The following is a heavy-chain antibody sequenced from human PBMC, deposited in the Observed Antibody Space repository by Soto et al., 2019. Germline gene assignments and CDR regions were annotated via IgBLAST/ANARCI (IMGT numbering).Heavy chain of an antibody. V-gene: IGHV3-30*18. CDR3: AKGRFDVVTISPFDH. CDR2: ISYDGTEE. CDR1: GFTFSSFG. D-gene: IGHD3-3*02. J-gene: IGHJ4*01. Sequence: GGSPRLSCAASGFTFSSFGMHWVRQAPGKGLELVAVISYDGTEENYAYSVKGRATVSRDNSKKTVYLQMNRLRGDDSAIYYCAKGRFDVVTISPFDHLSQGTLVTVSS.